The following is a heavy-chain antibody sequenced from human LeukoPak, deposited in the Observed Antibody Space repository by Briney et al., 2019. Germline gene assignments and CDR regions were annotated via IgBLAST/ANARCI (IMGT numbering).Heavy chain of an antibody. V-gene: IGHV4-34*01. D-gene: IGHD2-2*01. CDR3: ARGEVWCSSTSCYSYYYYGMDV. CDR1: GGSFSGYY. CDR2: INHSGST. J-gene: IGHJ6*02. Sequence: SETLSLTCAVYGGSFSGYYWSWIRQPPGKGLEWIGKINHSGSTNYNPSLKSRVTISVDTSKNQFSLKLSSVTAADTAVYYCARGEVWCSSTSCYSYYYYGMDVWGQGTTVTVSS.